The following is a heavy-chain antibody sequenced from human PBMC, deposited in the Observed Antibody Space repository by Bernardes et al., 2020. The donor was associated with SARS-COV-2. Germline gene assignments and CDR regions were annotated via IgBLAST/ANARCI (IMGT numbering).Heavy chain of an antibody. CDR2: ISSSGGST. V-gene: IGHV3-23*01. CDR3: AKKAWGGYCSSTSCYDVGGVFDH. D-gene: IGHD2-2*01. J-gene: IGHJ5*02. Sequence: GGSLRLSCAASGFTFSSYAMSWVRQAPGKGLEWVSAISSSGGSTYYADSVKGRFTISRDNSKNTLYLQMNSLRAEDTAVYYCAKKAWGGYCSSTSCYDVGGVFDHWGQGTLVTGSS. CDR1: GFTFSSYA.